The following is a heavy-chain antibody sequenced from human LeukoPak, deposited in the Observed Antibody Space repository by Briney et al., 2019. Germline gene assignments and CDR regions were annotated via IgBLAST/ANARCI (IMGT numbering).Heavy chain of an antibody. Sequence: SETLSLTCTVSGGSISSYYWSWIRQPPGKGLEWIGYIYYSGSTNYNPSLKSRVTISVDTSKNQFSLKLSSVTAADTAVYYCARVTFGGVIGPATLDYWGQGTLVTVSS. J-gene: IGHJ4*02. D-gene: IGHD3-16*01. CDR2: IYYSGST. V-gene: IGHV4-59*08. CDR1: GGSISSYY. CDR3: ARVTFGGVIGPATLDY.